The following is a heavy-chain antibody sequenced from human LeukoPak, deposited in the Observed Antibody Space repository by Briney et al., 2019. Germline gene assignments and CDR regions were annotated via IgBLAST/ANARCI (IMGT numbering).Heavy chain of an antibody. CDR2: IYSGGST. V-gene: IGHV3-66*01. CDR1: AFSVGSTY. J-gene: IGHJ4*02. CDR3: ARAGGGAFDY. D-gene: IGHD2-21*01. Sequence: LPGVSLRLTCAASAFSVGSTYMTRFGQAPWKGPEWVSLIYSGGSTYYADSVKGRFTISRDNSKNTLYLQMNSLRAGDTAVYYCARAGGGAFDYWGQGTLVTVSS.